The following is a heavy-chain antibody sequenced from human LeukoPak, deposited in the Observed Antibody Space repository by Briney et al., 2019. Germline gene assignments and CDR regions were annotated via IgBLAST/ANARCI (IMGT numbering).Heavy chain of an antibody. CDR1: GFTVSSNY. CDR2: IYSGGST. Sequence: GGSLRLSCAASGFTVSSNYMSWVRQAPGKGLEWVSVIYSGGSTYYADPVKGRFTISRGNSKNTLYLQMNSLRAEDTAVYYCAAREAYGRPFDYWGQGTLVTVSS. D-gene: IGHD3-10*01. J-gene: IGHJ4*02. CDR3: AAREAYGRPFDY. V-gene: IGHV3-53*01.